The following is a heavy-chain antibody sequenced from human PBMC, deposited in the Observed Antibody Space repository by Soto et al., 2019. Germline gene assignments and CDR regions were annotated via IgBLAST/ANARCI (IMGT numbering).Heavy chain of an antibody. J-gene: IGHJ4*02. CDR3: ARGGYYYDSSGFDN. D-gene: IGHD3-22*01. V-gene: IGHV4-4*07. CDR1: GDSISSYY. Sequence: SETLSLTCTVSGDSISSYYWTWIRQPAGKVLEWIGRIYASGSTNYNPSLKSRVTMSVDTSKNQFSLKLNSVNAADTAVYYCARGGYYYDSSGFDNWGQGSLVTGSS. CDR2: IYASGST.